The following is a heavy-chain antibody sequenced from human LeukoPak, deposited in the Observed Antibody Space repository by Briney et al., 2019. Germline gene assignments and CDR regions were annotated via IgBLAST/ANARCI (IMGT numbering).Heavy chain of an antibody. CDR1: GGSFSGYY. Sequence: SETLSLTCAVYGGSFSGYYWSWIRQPPGKGLEWIGEINHSGSTNYNPSLKSRVTISVDTSKNQFSLKLSSVTAADTAVYYCASYYYADAFDIWGQGTMVTVSS. J-gene: IGHJ3*02. D-gene: IGHD3-10*01. V-gene: IGHV4-34*01. CDR3: ASYYYADAFDI. CDR2: INHSGST.